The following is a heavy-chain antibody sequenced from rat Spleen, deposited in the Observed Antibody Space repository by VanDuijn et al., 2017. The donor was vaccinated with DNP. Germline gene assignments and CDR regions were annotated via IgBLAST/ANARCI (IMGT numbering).Heavy chain of an antibody. D-gene: IGHD1-6*01. CDR1: GYSITSNY. Sequence: EVQLQESGSGLVKPSQSLSLTCSVTGYSITSNYWGWIRKFPGNKMEYIGHISYSGSTNYNPSLKSRISITRDTSKNHFFLQLNSVTTEDTATYYCATRSYDYNYFVFWGQGVMVTVSS. V-gene: IGHV3-1*01. CDR2: ISYSGST. J-gene: IGHJ2*01. CDR3: ATRSYDYNYFVF.